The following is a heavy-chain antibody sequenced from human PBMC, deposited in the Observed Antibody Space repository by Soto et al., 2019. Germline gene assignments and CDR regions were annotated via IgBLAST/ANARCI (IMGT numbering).Heavy chain of an antibody. CDR1: GFTFSSYA. CDR2: ISYDGSNK. J-gene: IGHJ6*02. Sequence: GGSLRLSCAASGFTFSSYAMHWVRQAPGKGLEWVAVISYDGSNKYYADSVKGRFTISRDNSKNTLYLQMNSLRAEDTAVYYCARDKGGMGDYYYYGMDVWGQGTTVTVSS. CDR3: ARDKGGMGDYYYYGMDV. V-gene: IGHV3-30-3*01. D-gene: IGHD1-26*01.